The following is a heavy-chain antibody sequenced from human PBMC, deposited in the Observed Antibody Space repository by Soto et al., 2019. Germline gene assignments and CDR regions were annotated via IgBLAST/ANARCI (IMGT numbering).Heavy chain of an antibody. V-gene: IGHV2-5*02. J-gene: IGHJ4*02. CDR1: GFSLTTTEVA. CDR2: IYWDDDK. CDR3: ARPSDVGLASSFDY. Sequence: ESGPTLVNPTQSLTLTCSFSGFSLTTTEVAVGWIRQPPGKALEWLALIYWDDDKRYSPSLKSSLTITKDTAKNQVVLTMTNVHPEDTAIYYCARPSDVGLASSFDYWGQGILVTVSS.